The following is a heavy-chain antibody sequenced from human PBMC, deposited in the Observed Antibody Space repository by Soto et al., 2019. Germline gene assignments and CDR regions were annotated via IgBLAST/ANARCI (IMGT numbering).Heavy chain of an antibody. J-gene: IGHJ4*02. CDR3: ARWGIAVEALGY. Sequence: SETLSLTCTFSGGSISSSGYNLSWIRQHPGKGLEWIGYIYYSGSTYYNPSLKSRVTISVDTSQNQFSLKLSSVTAADTAVYYCARWGIAVEALGYWGQGTLVTVSS. CDR2: IYYSGST. D-gene: IGHD6-19*01. V-gene: IGHV4-31*03. CDR1: GGSISSSGYN.